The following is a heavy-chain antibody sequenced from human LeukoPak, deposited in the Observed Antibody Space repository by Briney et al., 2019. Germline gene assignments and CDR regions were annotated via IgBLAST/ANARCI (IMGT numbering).Heavy chain of an antibody. D-gene: IGHD5-12*01. CDR3: ARDPGGYDYGIDY. CDR2: IIPILGIA. Sequence: GASVKVSCKASGYTFTSYGISWVRQAPGQGLEWMGRIIPILGIANYAQKFQGRVTITADKSTSTAYMELSSLRSEDTAVYYCARDPGGYDYGIDYWGQGTLVTVSS. J-gene: IGHJ4*02. V-gene: IGHV1-69*04. CDR1: GYTFTSYG.